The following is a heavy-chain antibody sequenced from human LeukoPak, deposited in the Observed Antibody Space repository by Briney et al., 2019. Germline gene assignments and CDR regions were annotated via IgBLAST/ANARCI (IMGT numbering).Heavy chain of an antibody. CDR2: IIPIFGTA. J-gene: IGHJ3*02. Sequence: ASVKVSCKASGGTFSSYAISWVRQAPGQGLEWMGGIIPIFGTANYAQKFQGRVTITADESTSTAYMEPSSLRSEDTAVYYCASGVEMATTDAFDIWGQGTMVTVSS. CDR1: GGTFSSYA. V-gene: IGHV1-69*13. D-gene: IGHD5-24*01. CDR3: ASGVEMATTDAFDI.